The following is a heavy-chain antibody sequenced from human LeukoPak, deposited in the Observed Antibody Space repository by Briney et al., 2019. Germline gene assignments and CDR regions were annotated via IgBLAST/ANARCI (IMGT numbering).Heavy chain of an antibody. J-gene: IGHJ6*03. CDR1: GFTFSSYA. D-gene: IGHD6-13*01. CDR2: ISGSGGST. V-gene: IGHV3-23*01. CDR3: AGSLGYSSSWPIYYYYYYMDV. Sequence: GGSLRLSCAASGFTFSSYAMSWVRQAAGKGLEWVSAISGSGGSTYYADSVKGRFTISRDNSKNTLYLQMNSLRAEDTAVYYCAGSLGYSSSWPIYYYYYYMDVWGKGTTVTVSS.